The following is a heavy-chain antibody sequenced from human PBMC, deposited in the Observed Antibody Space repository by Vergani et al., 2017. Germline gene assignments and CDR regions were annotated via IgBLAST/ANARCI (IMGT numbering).Heavy chain of an antibody. Sequence: QVQLQESGPGLVKPSQTLSLTCTVSGGSISSGGYYLSWIRQHPGKGLEWIGYIYYSGSTYYNPSLKSRVTISVDTSKNQFSLKLSSVTAADTAVYYCARDRRGYCSSTSCLNYFDLWGQGTLVTVSS. V-gene: IGHV4-31*03. CDR1: GGSISSGGYY. CDR2: IYYSGST. D-gene: IGHD2-2*01. J-gene: IGHJ4*02. CDR3: ARDRRGYCSSTSCLNYFDL.